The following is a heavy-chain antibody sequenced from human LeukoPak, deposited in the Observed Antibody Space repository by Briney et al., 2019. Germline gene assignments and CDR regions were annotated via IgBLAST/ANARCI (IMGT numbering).Heavy chain of an antibody. CDR2: IYSGGST. CDR1: GFTVSSNY. CDR3: AKRGVVIRVFLVGFHKEAYYFDS. J-gene: IGHJ4*02. V-gene: IGHV3-66*04. D-gene: IGHD2-21*01. Sequence: GGSLRLSCAASGFTVSSNYMSWVRQAPGKGLEWVSVIYSGGSTYYADSVKGRFTISRDTPRNTLYLQMNSLRAEDTAVYFCAKRGVVIRVFLVGFHKEAYYFDSWGQGALVTVSS.